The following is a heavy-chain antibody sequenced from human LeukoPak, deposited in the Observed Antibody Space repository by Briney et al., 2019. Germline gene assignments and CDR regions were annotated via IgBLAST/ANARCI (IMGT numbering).Heavy chain of an antibody. Sequence: SETLSLTCTVSGYSISSGYYWGWIRQPPGKGLEWIGTIYPSGSTYYNPSLKSRVTISVDTSKNQFSLKLSSVTAADTAVFYCAREERDGSWYVGGDYWGQGVLVTVSS. D-gene: IGHD6-13*01. CDR3: AREERDGSWYVGGDY. CDR1: GYSISSGYY. J-gene: IGHJ4*02. CDR2: IYPSGST. V-gene: IGHV4-38-2*02.